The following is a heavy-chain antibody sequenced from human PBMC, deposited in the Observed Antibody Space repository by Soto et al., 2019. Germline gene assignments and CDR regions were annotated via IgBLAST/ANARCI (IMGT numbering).Heavy chain of an antibody. J-gene: IGHJ5*02. CDR1: GFTFSSYG. CDR3: AREDGQFDP. CDR2: IWYDGSNK. Sequence: QVQLVESGGGVVQPGRSLRLSCAASGFTFSSYGMHWVRQAPGKGLEWVAVIWYDGSNKYYADSVKGRFTISRDNSKNTLYLKMNSLSAEDTAVYYCAREDGQFDPWGQGTLVTVSS. V-gene: IGHV3-33*01.